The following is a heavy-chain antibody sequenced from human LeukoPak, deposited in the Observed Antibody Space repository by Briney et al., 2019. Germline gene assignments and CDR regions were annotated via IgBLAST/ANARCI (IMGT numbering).Heavy chain of an antibody. CDR1: GGSISSYY. V-gene: IGHV4-59*08. J-gene: IGHJ6*03. Sequence: PSETLSLTCTVSGGSISSYYWSWIRQPPGKGLEWIGYIYYSGSTNYNPSLKSRVTISVDTSKNQFSLKLSSVTAADTAVYYCARRGLAGTDYYYYMDVWGKGTTVTVSS. CDR2: IYYSGST. D-gene: IGHD6-19*01. CDR3: ARRGLAGTDYYYYMDV.